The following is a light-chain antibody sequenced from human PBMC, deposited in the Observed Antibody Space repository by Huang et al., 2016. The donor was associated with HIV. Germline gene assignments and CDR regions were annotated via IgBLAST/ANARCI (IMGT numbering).Light chain of an antibody. Sequence: DVVMTQSPDSLAVSLGERATINCKSSRSVLYSSNNKNYLAWYQQKPGQPPKLLLYWASTPESGVPDRFSGTGSGTDFTLTISSLQAEDVAVYYCQQYYTTPLTFGGGTKVEIK. CDR1: RSVLYSSNNKNY. V-gene: IGKV4-1*01. CDR3: QQYYTTPLT. J-gene: IGKJ4*01. CDR2: WAS.